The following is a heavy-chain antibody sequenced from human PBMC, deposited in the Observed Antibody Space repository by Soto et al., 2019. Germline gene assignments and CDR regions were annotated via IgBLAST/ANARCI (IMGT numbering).Heavy chain of an antibody. CDR2: INPNSGGT. CDR1: GYTFTGYY. J-gene: IGHJ6*02. Sequence: ASVKVSCKASGYTFTGYYMHWVRQAPGQGLEWMGWINPNSGGTNYAQKFQGRVTMTRDTSISTAYMELSRLRSDDTAVDYCARRNPGWVAPMDVWGQGTTVTVSS. CDR3: ARRNPGWVAPMDV. D-gene: IGHD6-19*01. V-gene: IGHV1-2*02.